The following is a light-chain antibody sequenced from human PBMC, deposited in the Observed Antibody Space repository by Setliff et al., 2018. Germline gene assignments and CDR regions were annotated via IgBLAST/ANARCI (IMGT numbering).Light chain of an antibody. Sequence: QSALTQPASVSASPGQSITISCTGTSSDVGGYNSVSWYQQHPGKGPRLMIYDVSKRPSGVSDRFSGSKSGNTASLTISGLQAEDEADYYCNAYTSGSTYVFGTGTKVTVL. CDR2: DVS. CDR1: SSDVGGYNS. CDR3: NAYTSGSTYV. J-gene: IGLJ1*01. V-gene: IGLV2-14*03.